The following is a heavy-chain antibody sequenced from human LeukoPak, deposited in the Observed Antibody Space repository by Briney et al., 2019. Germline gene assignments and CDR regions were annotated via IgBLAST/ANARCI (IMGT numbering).Heavy chain of an antibody. J-gene: IGHJ4*02. V-gene: IGHV3-23*01. D-gene: IGHD6-13*01. Sequence: GGSLRLSCAASGITFRNYAMSWVRQAPGKGLQWVSALSGSGLSTYYADSVKGRFTISRDNSKNTLYLQMNSLRAEDTAVYYCAKGGESSSWLFDYWGQGTLVPVSS. CDR2: LSGSGLST. CDR1: GITFRNYA. CDR3: AKGGESSSWLFDY.